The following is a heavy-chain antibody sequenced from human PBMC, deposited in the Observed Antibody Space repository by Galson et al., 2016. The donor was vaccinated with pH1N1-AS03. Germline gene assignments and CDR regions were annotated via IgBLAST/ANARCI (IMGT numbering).Heavy chain of an antibody. V-gene: IGHV1-69*13. CDR1: GGTFSNYA. Sequence: SVKVSCKASGGTFSNYAISWVRQAPGQGLEWMGGFIPILGTVNYAQKFQGRVTITADESTSAAYMELSSLRSEDTAVYYCARVEYYYRSSGFYPWHFDYWGQGTLVTVSS. D-gene: IGHD3-22*01. CDR2: FIPILGTV. CDR3: ARVEYYYRSSGFYPWHFDY. J-gene: IGHJ4*02.